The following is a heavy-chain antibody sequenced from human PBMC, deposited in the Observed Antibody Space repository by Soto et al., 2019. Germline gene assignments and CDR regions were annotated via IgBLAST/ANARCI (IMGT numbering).Heavy chain of an antibody. CDR2: IYHSGST. Sequence: ETLSLTCAVSGYSISSGYYWGWIRQPPGKGLEWIGSIYHSGSTYYNPSLKSRVTISVDTSKNQFSLKLSSVTAADTAVYYCARLDSSGPNWGYFDYWGQGTLVTVSS. CDR1: GYSISSGYY. V-gene: IGHV4-38-2*01. CDR3: ARLDSSGPNWGYFDY. D-gene: IGHD3-22*01. J-gene: IGHJ4*02.